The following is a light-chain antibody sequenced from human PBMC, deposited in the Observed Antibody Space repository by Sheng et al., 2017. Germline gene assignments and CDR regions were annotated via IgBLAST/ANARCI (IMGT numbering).Light chain of an antibody. CDR1: ESLHTY. V-gene: IGKV2-28*01. CDR2: MSS. J-gene: IGKJ4*01. Sequence: DIVMTQSPLSLPVTPGEPASISCRSSESLHTYVDWYLQKPGQPPQLLIYMSSIRASGVPDRFSGSGSDTDFTLKISRVEADDVGVYYCMQALQTALTFGGGTKVEIK. CDR3: MQALQTALT.